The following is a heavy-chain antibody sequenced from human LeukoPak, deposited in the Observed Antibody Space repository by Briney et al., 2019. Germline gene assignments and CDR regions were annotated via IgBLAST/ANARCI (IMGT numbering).Heavy chain of an antibody. J-gene: IGHJ6*02. CDR2: INSDGGTT. Sequence: PGGSLRLSCAASGFTFSRYWMNWVRQAPGKGLVWVSRINSDGGTTRYADSVKGRFTISRDNAKNTMYLQMNSLRAEDTAVYYCARENFYGMDVWGQGTTVTVSS. CDR1: GFTFSRYW. CDR3: ARENFYGMDV. V-gene: IGHV3-74*01.